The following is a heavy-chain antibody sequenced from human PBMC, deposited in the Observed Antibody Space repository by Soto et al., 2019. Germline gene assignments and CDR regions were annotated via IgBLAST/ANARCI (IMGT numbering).Heavy chain of an antibody. CDR2: INPNSGGT. CDR1: GYTFTGYY. J-gene: IGHJ4*02. V-gene: IGHV1-2*04. D-gene: IGHD3-22*01. Sequence: ASVKVSCKASGYTFTGYYMHWVRQAPGQGLEWMGWINPNSGGTNYAQKFQGWVTMTRDTSISTAYMELSRLRSDDTAVYYCARAGVSGCYPTFGQWGQGALVTVSS. CDR3: ARAGVSGCYPTFGQ.